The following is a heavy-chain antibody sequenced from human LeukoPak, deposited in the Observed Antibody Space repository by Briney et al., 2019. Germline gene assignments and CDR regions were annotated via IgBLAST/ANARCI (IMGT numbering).Heavy chain of an antibody. J-gene: IGHJ6*04. V-gene: IGHV3-48*03. Sequence: GGSLRLSCAASGFTFSSYEMNWVRQAPGKGLEWVSYISSSGSTIYYADSVKGRFTISRDNDKNSLYLQMNSLRAEDTAVYYCAELGITMIGGVWGKGTTVTISS. CDR1: GFTFSSYE. CDR3: AELGITMIGGV. CDR2: ISSSGSTI. D-gene: IGHD3-10*02.